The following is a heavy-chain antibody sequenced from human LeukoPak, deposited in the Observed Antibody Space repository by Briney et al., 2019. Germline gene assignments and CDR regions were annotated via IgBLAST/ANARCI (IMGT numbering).Heavy chain of an antibody. D-gene: IGHD6-13*01. CDR2: INHSGST. Sequence: SETLSLTCAVYGGSFSGYYWSWIRQPPGKGLEWIGDINHSGSTNHNPSLKSRVTISVDTSKNQFSLKLSSVTAADTAVYYCERGSRAAAGSNDYWGQGTLVTVSS. V-gene: IGHV4-34*01. CDR3: ERGSRAAAGSNDY. CDR1: GGSFSGYY. J-gene: IGHJ4*02.